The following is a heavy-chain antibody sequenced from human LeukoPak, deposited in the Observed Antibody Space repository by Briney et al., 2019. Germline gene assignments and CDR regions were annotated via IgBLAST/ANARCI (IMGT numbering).Heavy chain of an antibody. CDR2: IRSKGGGGKK. CDR3: AQEPWQWRGFDY. Sequence: GGSLRLSCTPSGFVFGDYAMSWVRQAPGKGLEWVSFIRSKGGGGKKEYAAYGKGRFTIERDEYKNVAYLQMDSLRTDDTALYYCAQEPWQWRGFDYWGQGTLVTVSS. V-gene: IGHV3-49*04. D-gene: IGHD6-19*01. J-gene: IGHJ4*02. CDR1: GFVFGDYA.